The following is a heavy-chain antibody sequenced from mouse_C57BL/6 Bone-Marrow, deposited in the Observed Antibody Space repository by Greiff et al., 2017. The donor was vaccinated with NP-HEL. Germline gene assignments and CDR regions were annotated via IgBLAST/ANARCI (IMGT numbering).Heavy chain of an antibody. CDR1: GYTFTDYY. D-gene: IGHD2-1*01. Sequence: VQLQQSGPELVKPGASVKISCKASGYTFTDYYMNWVKQSHGKSLEWIGDINPNNGGTSYNQKFKGKAILTVDKSSSTAYMELRSLTSEDSAVYYCARTKGNYGFAYWGQGTLVTVSA. CDR2: INPNNGGT. CDR3: ARTKGNYGFAY. J-gene: IGHJ3*01. V-gene: IGHV1-26*01.